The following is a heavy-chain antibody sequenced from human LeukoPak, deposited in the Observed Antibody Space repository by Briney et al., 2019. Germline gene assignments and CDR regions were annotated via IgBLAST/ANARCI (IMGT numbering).Heavy chain of an antibody. CDR1: GYTFTSYD. J-gene: IGHJ4*02. CDR3: ARWRRSGSYWDLLPTYYFDY. V-gene: IGHV1-8*01. CDR2: MNPNSGNT. D-gene: IGHD1-26*01. Sequence: ASVKVSCKASGYTFTSYDINWVRQATGQGLEWMGWMNPNSGNTGYAQKFQGRVTMTRNTSISTAYMELSSLRSEDTAVYYCARWRRSGSYWDLLPTYYFDYWGQGTLVTVSS.